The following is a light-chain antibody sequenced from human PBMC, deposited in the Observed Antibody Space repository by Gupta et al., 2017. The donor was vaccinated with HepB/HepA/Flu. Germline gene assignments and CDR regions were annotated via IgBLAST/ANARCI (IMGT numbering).Light chain of an antibody. J-gene: IGKJ4*01. V-gene: IGKV3-20*01. CDR3: QQYRRSPT. Sequence: VLTQSPGTLSLSPGQRATLSCRASQTVYNNYLAWYQHRPGQAPRLLVYGASSRATGAPERFSGSGSGTDFTLTISRLEPEDFAVYYCQQYRRSPTFGGGTKVELK. CDR1: QTVYNNY. CDR2: GAS.